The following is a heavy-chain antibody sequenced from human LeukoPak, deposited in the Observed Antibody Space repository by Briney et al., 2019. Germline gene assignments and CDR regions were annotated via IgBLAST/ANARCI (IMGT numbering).Heavy chain of an antibody. D-gene: IGHD3-22*01. V-gene: IGHV1-18*01. J-gene: IGHJ4*02. CDR2: ISAYNGNT. CDR1: GYTFTSYG. CDR3: ARDQEYYYDSSGYYYTLDY. Sequence: ASVKVSCKASGYTFTSYGISWVRQAPGQGLEWMGWISAYNGNTNYAQKLQGRVTMTTDTSTSTAYMELSSLRSEDTAVYYCARDQEYYYDSSGYYYTLDYWGQGTLVTVSS.